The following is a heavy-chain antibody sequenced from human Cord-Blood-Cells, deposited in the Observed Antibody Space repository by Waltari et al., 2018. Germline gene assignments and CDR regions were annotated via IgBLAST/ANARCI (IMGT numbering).Heavy chain of an antibody. Sequence: QVQLDHDADEDKRRGDSVTISCTSPGGSFSSAGISRVRQGPGAEHEWMGGIIPIFCTANYGRKFQGRATLTADKSTSTADRELSSLRAEDTAVYSCARVLSRCVIDGVCGYYFYSWGQGSLVTVSS. CDR3: ARVLSRCVIDGVCGYYFYS. V-gene: IGHV1-69*14. J-gene: IGHJ4*02. CDR1: GGSFSSAG. D-gene: IGHD2-8*01. CDR2: IIPIFCTA.